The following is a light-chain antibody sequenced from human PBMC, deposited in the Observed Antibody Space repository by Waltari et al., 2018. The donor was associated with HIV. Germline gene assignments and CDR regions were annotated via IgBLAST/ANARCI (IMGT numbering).Light chain of an antibody. CDR3: QSYDSSLRASV. V-gene: IGLV1-40*01. CDR1: RSNIGAGFI. Sequence: QSALTQPPSVSGAPGQRVTISCTGNRSNIGAGFIVHWYQHLPGTAPTLLVYSDITRPSGVPGRVSGSKSGTSASLVITGLQAEDEADYYCQSYDSSLRASVFGGGTKLTVL. J-gene: IGLJ2*01. CDR2: SDI.